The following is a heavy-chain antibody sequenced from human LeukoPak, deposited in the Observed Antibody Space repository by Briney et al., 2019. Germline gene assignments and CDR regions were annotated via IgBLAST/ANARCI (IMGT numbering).Heavy chain of an antibody. Sequence: PGGSLRLSCSASGFTFSSYAMHWVRQAPGKGLEYVSAISSNGGSTYYADSVKGRFTISRDNSKNTLYLQMSSLRAEDTAVYYCVKDLESGGDYFDYWGQGTLVTVSS. V-gene: IGHV3-64D*06. D-gene: IGHD3-10*01. CDR1: GFTFSSYA. J-gene: IGHJ4*02. CDR3: VKDLESGGDYFDY. CDR2: ISSNGGST.